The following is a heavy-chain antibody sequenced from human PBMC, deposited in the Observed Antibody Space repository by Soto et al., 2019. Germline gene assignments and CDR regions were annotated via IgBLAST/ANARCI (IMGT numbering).Heavy chain of an antibody. J-gene: IGHJ6*02. CDR2: ISSSSSYT. CDR3: ARGLLVRGVIITWNYGMDV. V-gene: IGHV3-11*06. CDR1: GFTFSDYY. Sequence: GGSLRLSCAASGFTFSDYYMSWIRQAPGKGLEWVSYISSSSSYTNYADSVKGRFTISRDNAKNSLYLQMNSLRAEDTAVYYCARGLLVRGVIITWNYGMDVWGQGTTVTVSS. D-gene: IGHD3-10*01.